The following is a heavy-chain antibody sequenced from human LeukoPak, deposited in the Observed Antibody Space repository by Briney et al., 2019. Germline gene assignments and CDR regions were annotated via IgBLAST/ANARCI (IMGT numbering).Heavy chain of an antibody. CDR3: ARDGDVYNSGWYRGGFDS. V-gene: IGHV4-4*02. J-gene: IGHJ4*02. CDR2: VHLAGTT. Sequence: SGTLSLACAVSGGSISDKHWWSWVRQPPGKGLEWIGEVHLAGTTNYDPSLKSRVAMSLDRSNNQFFLNVSSVTAADTAVYFCARDGDVYNSGWYRGGFDSWGPGTLVTVSS. CDR1: GGSISDKHW. D-gene: IGHD6-19*01.